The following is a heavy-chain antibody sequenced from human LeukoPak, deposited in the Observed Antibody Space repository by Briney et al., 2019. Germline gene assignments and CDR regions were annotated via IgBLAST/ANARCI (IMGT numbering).Heavy chain of an antibody. CDR2: ISWNSGSI. V-gene: IGHV3-9*01. J-gene: IGHJ3*02. D-gene: IGHD2-15*01. Sequence: GRSLRLSCAASGFTFDDYAMHWVRQAPGKGLEWVSGISWNSGSIGYADSVKGRFTISRDIAKNSLYLQMNSLRAEDTALYYCAKGIVVASLDDAFDIWGQGTMVTVSS. CDR1: GFTFDDYA. CDR3: AKGIVVASLDDAFDI.